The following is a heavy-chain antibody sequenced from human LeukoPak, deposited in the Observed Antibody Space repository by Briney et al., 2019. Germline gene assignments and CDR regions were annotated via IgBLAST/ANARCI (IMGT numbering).Heavy chain of an antibody. J-gene: IGHJ4*02. CDR1: GDSITSYY. Sequence: PSETLSLTCTVSGDSITSYYWTWIRQPAGIRQPAGKGLEWIGRIDDSGSTNSKPSLKSRVTMSVDTSKNQFSLRLRSVTAADTAVYYCARDIRAYYYDSSAYERFDHWGQGTLVTVSS. V-gene: IGHV4-4*07. D-gene: IGHD3-22*01. CDR3: ARDIRAYYYDSSAYERFDH. CDR2: IDDSGST.